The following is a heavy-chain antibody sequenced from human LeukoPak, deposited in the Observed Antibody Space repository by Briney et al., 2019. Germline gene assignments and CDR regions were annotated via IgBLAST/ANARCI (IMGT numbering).Heavy chain of an antibody. J-gene: IGHJ3*02. CDR3: ARGLQENLAWLTAFSAFDI. CDR1: GGTFSSYA. V-gene: IGHV1-18*01. CDR2: ISAYNGNT. D-gene: IGHD6-19*01. Sequence: ASLKVSCKASGGTFSSYAISWVRQAPGQGLEWMGWISAYNGNTNYAQKVQGRVTMTTDTSTSTAYMELRSLRSDDTAVYYCARGLQENLAWLTAFSAFDIWGQGTMVTVSS.